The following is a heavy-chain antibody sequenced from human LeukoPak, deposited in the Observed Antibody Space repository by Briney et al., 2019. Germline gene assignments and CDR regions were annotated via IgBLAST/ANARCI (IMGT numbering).Heavy chain of an antibody. CDR1: GFTFSNYN. J-gene: IGHJ4*02. V-gene: IGHV3-21*06. CDR2: ISSSTGYI. CDR3: ARGEYYFDY. Sequence: KPGGSLRLSCAASGFTFSNYNMNWVRQAPGKGLEWVSSISSSTGYIYHADSVKGRFTISRDNAKNSLYLQMNSLRAEDTALYYCARGEYYFDYWGQGTLVTVSS.